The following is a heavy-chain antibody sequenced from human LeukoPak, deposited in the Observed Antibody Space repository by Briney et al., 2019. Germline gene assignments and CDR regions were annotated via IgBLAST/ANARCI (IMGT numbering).Heavy chain of an antibody. V-gene: IGHV3-30*02. J-gene: IGHJ3*01. CDR3: AKDRVVSREPAAFDV. Sequence: GGSLRLSCAASGFTFSSYGMHWVRQAPGKGLEWVAFIRWDGSNKYYADSVKGRFTISRDNSKNTVHLQMNSLRAEDTAVYYCAKDRVVSREPAAFDVWGQGIMVTVSS. CDR2: IRWDGSNK. D-gene: IGHD2-15*01. CDR1: GFTFSSYG.